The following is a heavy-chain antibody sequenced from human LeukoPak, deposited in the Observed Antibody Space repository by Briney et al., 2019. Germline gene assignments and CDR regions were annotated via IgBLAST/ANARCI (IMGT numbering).Heavy chain of an antibody. Sequence: GGSLRLSCAASGFTFSDYYMSWIRQAPGKGLEWVSYISSSGNTIYYADSVKGRFTISRDNAKNSLYLQMNSLRAEDTGVYYCARDRSANCGGDCPFDPWGQGTLVTVSS. CDR1: GFTFSDYY. D-gene: IGHD2-21*02. V-gene: IGHV3-11*01. CDR3: ARDRSANCGGDCPFDP. CDR2: ISSSGNTI. J-gene: IGHJ5*02.